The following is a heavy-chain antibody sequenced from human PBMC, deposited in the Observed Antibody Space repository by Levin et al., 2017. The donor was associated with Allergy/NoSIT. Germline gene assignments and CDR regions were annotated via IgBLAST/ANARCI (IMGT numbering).Heavy chain of an antibody. Sequence: ASVKVSCKASGYTFTSYDINWVRQATGQGLEWMGWMNPNSGNTGYAQKFQGRVTMTRNTSISTAYMELSSLRSEDTAVYYCARGPSSVWLLVRRYFDYWGQGTLVTVSS. CDR2: MNPNSGNT. CDR3: ARGPSSVWLLVRRYFDY. CDR1: GYTFTSYD. J-gene: IGHJ4*02. V-gene: IGHV1-8*01. D-gene: IGHD6-13*01.